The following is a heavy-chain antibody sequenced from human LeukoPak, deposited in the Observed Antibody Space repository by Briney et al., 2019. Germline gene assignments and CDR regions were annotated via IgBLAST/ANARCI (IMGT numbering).Heavy chain of an antibody. CDR3: ARGKGPTVITNFDY. Sequence: GESLKISCKGSRYTFLGYWIGWVRQMPGKGLEWMGIINPGDSDTRYSPSFQGQVTMSADKSISTAYLQWSSLKASDTAMYYCARGKGPTVITNFDYWGQGTLVTVSS. CDR2: INPGDSDT. V-gene: IGHV5-51*01. CDR1: RYTFLGYW. D-gene: IGHD4-11*01. J-gene: IGHJ4*02.